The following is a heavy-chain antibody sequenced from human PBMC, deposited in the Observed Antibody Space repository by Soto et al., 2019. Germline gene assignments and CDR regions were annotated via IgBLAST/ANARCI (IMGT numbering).Heavy chain of an antibody. CDR1: SGSLSGYY. CDR3: ARVEVAYCGGDCYSSFDY. J-gene: IGHJ4*02. V-gene: IGHV4-34*01. D-gene: IGHD2-21*02. CDR2: INHIGST. Sequence: ESLSRTCAVYSGSLSGYYWSWIRQPPGKGLEWIGEINHIGSTNYNPSLKIRVTISVDTSKNQFSLKLSSVTAADTAVYYRARVEVAYCGGDCYSSFDYWGQGTLVTVSS.